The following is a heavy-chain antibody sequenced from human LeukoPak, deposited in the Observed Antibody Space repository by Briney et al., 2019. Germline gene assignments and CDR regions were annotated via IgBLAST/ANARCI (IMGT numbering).Heavy chain of an antibody. CDR1: GGAINSRNYY. J-gene: IGHJ3*02. Sequence: SETLSLTCTVAGGAINSRNYYWGWIRQSPGKGLEWIDYIYYSASYNNNPSLQSRVSIAVDTSKNYFSLNLVSVTAVDTSVYSCARAPTIFGVFITAFDIWGQGRMVTVSS. CDR3: ARAPTIFGVFITAFDI. V-gene: IGHV4-61*05. D-gene: IGHD3-3*01. CDR2: IYYSASY.